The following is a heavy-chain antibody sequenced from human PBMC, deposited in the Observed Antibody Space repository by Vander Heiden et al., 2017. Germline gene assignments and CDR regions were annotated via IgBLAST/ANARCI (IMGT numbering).Heavy chain of an antibody. Sequence: EVQLVESGGGLTQPGGSLRLSCAASGFTASDTYMSWVRQAPGKGLEWVSVIYNDGSTYYADSVKGRFTMSRDNPKNTLYLQMNSLRAEDTAVYYCARGDNYYYFYGMDVWGQGTTVTVSS. CDR3: ARGDNYYYFYGMDV. V-gene: IGHV3-53*01. J-gene: IGHJ6*02. CDR1: GFTASDTY. CDR2: IYNDGST.